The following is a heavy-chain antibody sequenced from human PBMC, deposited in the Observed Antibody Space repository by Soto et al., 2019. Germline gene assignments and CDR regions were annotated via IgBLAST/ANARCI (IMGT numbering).Heavy chain of an antibody. CDR1: GYSFTTYG. D-gene: IGHD3-22*01. V-gene: IGHV1-18*01. CDR3: VRDTYYYHSSGPAPFEY. Sequence: QIQLVQSGTEVKRSGASVKVSCKTSGYSFTTYGLSWVRQAPGRGLEWVGWISGYNGNTNYAQKFQGTVILATDTPTTTGEMEIKSLSSDDTAVYYCVRDTYYYHSSGPAPFEYWGQGTQVTVSS. J-gene: IGHJ4*02. CDR2: ISGYNGNT.